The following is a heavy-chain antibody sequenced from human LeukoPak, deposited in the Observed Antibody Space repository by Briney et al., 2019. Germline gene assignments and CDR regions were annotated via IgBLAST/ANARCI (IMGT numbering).Heavy chain of an antibody. V-gene: IGHV3-33*01. J-gene: IGHJ3*02. CDR2: IWYDGSNQ. Sequence: GRSLRLSCAASGLNFRNYGMHWVRQAPGKGLEWVAVIWYDGSNQYYVDSVKGRFTVSKDNAKNMLYLQMNSLRAEDTAVYYCARDRFDWDAFDIWGQGTMVTVSS. D-gene: IGHD3-9*01. CDR1: GLNFRNYG. CDR3: ARDRFDWDAFDI.